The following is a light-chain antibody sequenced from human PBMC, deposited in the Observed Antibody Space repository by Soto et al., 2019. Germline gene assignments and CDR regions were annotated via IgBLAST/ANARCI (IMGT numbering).Light chain of an antibody. CDR3: QQYSNWPPRT. CDR1: QSVTNS. Sequence: EIVMTQSPATLSVSAGERVTLSCRASQSVTNSFLAWYQQKPGQAPRLLIYGASRRATGIPARFSGSGSGTEFTLTISSLQSEDFAVYYCQQYSNWPPRTFGQGTKVDIK. J-gene: IGKJ1*01. V-gene: IGKV3-15*01. CDR2: GAS.